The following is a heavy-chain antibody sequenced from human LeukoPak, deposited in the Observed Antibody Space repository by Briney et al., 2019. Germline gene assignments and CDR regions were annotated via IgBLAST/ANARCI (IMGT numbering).Heavy chain of an antibody. J-gene: IGHJ5*02. CDR1: GFTFKLYW. V-gene: IGHV3-74*01. Sequence: PGGSLRLSCAASGFTFKLYWMHCVRQVPGKRPVWVSRINDDGSDTIYADSVRGRFTISRDDAKNTVYLQMNNLRAEDTAVYYCVRGGPSTWSWGQGTLVTVSS. CDR3: VRGGPSTWS. CDR2: INDDGSDT. D-gene: IGHD2-15*01.